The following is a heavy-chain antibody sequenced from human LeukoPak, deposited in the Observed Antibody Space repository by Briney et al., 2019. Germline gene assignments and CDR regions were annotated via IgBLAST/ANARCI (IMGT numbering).Heavy chain of an antibody. Sequence: LSLTCAVYGGSFSGYYWSWIRQPPGKGLEWVSYISSSSSTISYADSVKGRFTISRDNAKNSLYLQMNSLRAEDTAVYYCAKDSGGEYYYMDVWGKGTTVTVSS. V-gene: IGHV3-11*04. J-gene: IGHJ6*03. CDR2: ISSSSSTI. D-gene: IGHD4-23*01. CDR1: GGSFSGYY. CDR3: AKDSGGEYYYMDV.